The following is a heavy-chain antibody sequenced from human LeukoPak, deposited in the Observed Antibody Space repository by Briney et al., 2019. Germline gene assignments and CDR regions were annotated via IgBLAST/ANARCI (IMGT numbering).Heavy chain of an antibody. CDR2: ISYSGST. J-gene: IGHJ4*02. V-gene: IGHV4-59*01. CDR1: GVSITNSY. Sequence: SETLSLTCAVSGVSITNSYWSWIRHPPGKGLEWMGYISYSGSTYYNPSLKSRLTISLDTSKNQFSLKLTSVTAADTALYYCERGNGNGWYDYWGQGTLVTVSS. D-gene: IGHD6-19*01. CDR3: ERGNGNGWYDY.